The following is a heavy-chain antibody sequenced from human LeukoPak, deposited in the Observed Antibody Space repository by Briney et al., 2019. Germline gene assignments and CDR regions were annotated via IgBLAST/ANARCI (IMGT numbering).Heavy chain of an antibody. CDR1: GFPFDDYA. V-gene: IGHV3-9*03. J-gene: IGHJ4*02. D-gene: IGHD1-1*01. CDR2: ITWNSGNI. CDR3: AKVRWDHNNWYYLDY. Sequence: GGSLRLSCAASGFPFDDYAMHWVRQAPGKGLEWVSGITWNSGNIGYADSVKGRFTISRDNAKNCLYLEMNSLRAEDMALYYCAKVRWDHNNWYYLDYWGQGTLVTVSS.